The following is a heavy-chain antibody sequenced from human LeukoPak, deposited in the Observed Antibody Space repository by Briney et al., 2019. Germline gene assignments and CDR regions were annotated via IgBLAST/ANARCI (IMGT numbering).Heavy chain of an antibody. J-gene: IGHJ4*02. Sequence: GGSLRLSCATPGFTFNNYWMSWVRQAPGRGLEWVANINQDGSKKDYVDSVKGRFTLSRDNAKNSLYLHINSLRAEDSGVYYCARDRVAVAGAGYYFDYWGPGTLVTVSS. CDR3: ARDRVAVAGAGYYFDY. CDR2: INQDGSKK. V-gene: IGHV3-7*03. CDR1: GFTFNNYW. D-gene: IGHD6-19*01.